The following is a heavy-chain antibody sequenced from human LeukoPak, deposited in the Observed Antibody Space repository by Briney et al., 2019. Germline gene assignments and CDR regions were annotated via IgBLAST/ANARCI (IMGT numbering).Heavy chain of an antibody. Sequence: GGSLRLSCEASGFPFGSYVMSWVPQAPGKGLEWIAYINHNAEMIFYPDFVKGRFTISRDNAKNSLYLQMNALRYEDTAIYYCARDHDWAFDLWGQGTLVTVSS. D-gene: IGHD3-9*01. V-gene: IGHV3-48*02. CDR2: INHNAEMI. CDR3: ARDHDWAFDL. J-gene: IGHJ4*02. CDR1: GFPFGSYV.